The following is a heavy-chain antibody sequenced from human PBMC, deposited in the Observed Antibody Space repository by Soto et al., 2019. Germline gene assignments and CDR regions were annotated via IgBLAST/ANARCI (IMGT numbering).Heavy chain of an antibody. D-gene: IGHD4-17*01. CDR1: GFTFNSYE. CDR2: LLRSGRST. V-gene: IGHV3-23*01. Sequence: PLGSLSPSLAGSGFTFNSYEMYSVRQAPGKGPEWVAGLLRSGRSTYYADSVKGRFTIFSDISANSLYLQMDSLRAEDTAVYYCAKDAVSGDGVWLMESWGQGTVVAVS. J-gene: IGHJ5*02. CDR3: AKDAVSGDGVWLMES.